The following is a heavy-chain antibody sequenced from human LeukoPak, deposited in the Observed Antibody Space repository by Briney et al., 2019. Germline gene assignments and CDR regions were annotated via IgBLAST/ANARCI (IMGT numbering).Heavy chain of an antibody. V-gene: IGHV3-21*01. CDR1: GFTFSSYS. Sequence: PGGSLRLSCVASGFTFSSYSMNWVRQAPGKGLEWVSSISSSSSYIYYADSVKGRFTISRDNAKNSLYLQMNSLRAEDTAVYYCARDYFVQYSSSWYGPSFDPWGQGTLVTVSS. J-gene: IGHJ5*02. CDR3: ARDYFVQYSSSWYGPSFDP. CDR2: ISSSSSYI. D-gene: IGHD6-13*01.